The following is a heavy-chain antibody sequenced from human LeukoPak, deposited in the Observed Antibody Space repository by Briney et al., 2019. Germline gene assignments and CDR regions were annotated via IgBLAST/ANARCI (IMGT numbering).Heavy chain of an antibody. V-gene: IGHV1-69*06. D-gene: IGHD3-22*01. CDR3: ARAYYDSSGYYYRGAPPIDAFDI. CDR1: GGTFSSYA. CDR2: IIPIFGTA. Sequence: GASEKVSCKASGGTFSSYAISWVRQAPGQGLEWMGGIIPIFGTANYAQKFQGRVTITADKSTSTAYMELSSLRSEDTAVYYCARAYYDSSGYYYRGAPPIDAFDIWGQGTMVTVSS. J-gene: IGHJ3*02.